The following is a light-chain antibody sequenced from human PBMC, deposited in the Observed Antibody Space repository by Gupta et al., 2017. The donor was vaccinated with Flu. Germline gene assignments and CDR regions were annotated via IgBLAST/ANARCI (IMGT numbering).Light chain of an antibody. J-gene: IGKJ4*01. Sequence: DIQMRQSLSSLSASVGDRVTITCQASQDISNYLNWYQQKPGKAPKLLIYYASNLETGVPSRFSGSGSGTDFTFTISSLQPEDIATYYCQQYDNLSLTFGGGTKVEIK. CDR1: QDISNY. CDR3: QQYDNLSLT. V-gene: IGKV1-33*01. CDR2: YAS.